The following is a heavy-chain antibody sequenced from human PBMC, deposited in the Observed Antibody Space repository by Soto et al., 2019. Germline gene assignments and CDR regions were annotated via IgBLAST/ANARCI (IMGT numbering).Heavy chain of an antibody. Sequence: QVQLVESGGGVVQPGRSLRLSCAASGFTFSSYGMHWVRQDPGKGLEWVAVISYDGSNKYYADSVKGRFTISRDNSKNTLYLTMNRLRAEDTAVYYCAKAYSLLDPVVVVAATGYRGQGTLVTASS. J-gene: IGHJ4*02. D-gene: IGHD2-15*01. CDR3: AKAYSLLDPVVVVAATGY. CDR1: GFTFSSYG. CDR2: ISYDGSNK. V-gene: IGHV3-30*18.